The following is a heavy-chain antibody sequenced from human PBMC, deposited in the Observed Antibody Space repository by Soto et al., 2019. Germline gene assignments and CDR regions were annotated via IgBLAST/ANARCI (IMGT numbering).Heavy chain of an antibody. CDR2: INPSGGST. CDR3: AREGEYSSSWFTERSAYNWFDP. J-gene: IGHJ5*02. CDR1: GYTFTSYY. Sequence: ASVKVSCKASGYTFTSYYMHWVRQAPGQGLEWMGIINPSGGSTSYAQKFQGRVTMTRDTSTSTVYMELSSLRSEDTAVYYCAREGEYSSSWFTERSAYNWFDPWGQGTLVTVSS. D-gene: IGHD6-13*01. V-gene: IGHV1-46*01.